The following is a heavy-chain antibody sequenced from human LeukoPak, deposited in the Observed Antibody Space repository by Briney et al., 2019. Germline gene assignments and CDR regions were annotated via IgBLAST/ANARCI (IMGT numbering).Heavy chain of an antibody. D-gene: IGHD2-21*02. CDR2: IYYSGST. CDR3: AREGAACCGGDCYD. Sequence: SETLSLTCTVSGGSISSGDYYWSWIRQPPGKGLEWIGYIYYSGSTYYNPSLKSRVTISVDTSKNQFSLKLSSVTAADTAVYYCAREGAACCGGDCYDWGQGTLVTVSS. J-gene: IGHJ4*02. V-gene: IGHV4-30-4*01. CDR1: GGSISSGDYY.